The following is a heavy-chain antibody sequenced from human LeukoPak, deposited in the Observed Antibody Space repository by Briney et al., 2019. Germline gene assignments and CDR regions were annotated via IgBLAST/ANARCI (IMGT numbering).Heavy chain of an antibody. CDR1: GFTFSNYD. D-gene: IGHD3-22*01. CDR2: IGTTGDT. J-gene: IGHJ6*02. CDR3: ARERYHYDSSGYSSRYGMDV. V-gene: IGHV3-13*01. Sequence: GGSLRLSCAASGFTFSNYDMHWVRQATGKGLEWVSAIGTTGDTYYPGSVKGRFTISRDNAKNSLYLQMNSLRAGDTAVYYCARERYHYDSSGYSSRYGMDVWGQGTTVTVSS.